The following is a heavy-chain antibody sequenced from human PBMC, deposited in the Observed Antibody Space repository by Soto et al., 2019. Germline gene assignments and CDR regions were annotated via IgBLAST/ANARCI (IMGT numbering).Heavy chain of an antibody. CDR1: GGSIDTYY. CDR3: ARVISSRDEYFDY. V-gene: IGHV4-59*13. CDR2: IYYSGTT. J-gene: IGHJ4*02. Sequence: PSETLSLTCSVSGGSIDTYYWTWFRQAPGRGLECIGNIYYSGTTNINPALESRVSLSIDRAKRQFSLTLSSVTAADTAVYYCARVISSRDEYFDYWGQGTVVTAPQ. D-gene: IGHD2-2*01.